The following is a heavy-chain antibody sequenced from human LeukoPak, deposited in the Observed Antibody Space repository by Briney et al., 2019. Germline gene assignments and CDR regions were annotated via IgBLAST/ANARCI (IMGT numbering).Heavy chain of an antibody. Sequence: GGSLRLSCAASGFTFGDYSMNWVRQAPGKGLEWVASVNTVSSYIYYADSMRGRFTISRDNAKNSLFLQMNSLRAEDTAVYYCARLRRNSDRSDFFYYYDHWGQGTLVTVSS. V-gene: IGHV3-21*01. D-gene: IGHD3-22*01. CDR3: ARLRRNSDRSDFFYYYDH. CDR1: GFTFGDYS. J-gene: IGHJ4*02. CDR2: VNTVSSYI.